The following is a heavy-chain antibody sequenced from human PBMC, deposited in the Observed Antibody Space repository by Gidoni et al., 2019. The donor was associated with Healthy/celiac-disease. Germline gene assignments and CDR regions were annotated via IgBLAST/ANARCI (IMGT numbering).Heavy chain of an antibody. CDR1: GGTFSSYA. Sequence: QVQLVQSGAEVKKPGSSVKVSCKASGGTFSSYAISWVRQAPGQGLEWMGGIIPIFGTANYAQKFQGRVTITADESTSTDYMGLSSLRSEDTAVYYCAREVVVPAAISRYYNWFDPWGQGTLVTVSS. D-gene: IGHD2-2*02. CDR2: IIPIFGTA. J-gene: IGHJ5*02. V-gene: IGHV1-69*01. CDR3: AREVVVPAAISRYYNWFDP.